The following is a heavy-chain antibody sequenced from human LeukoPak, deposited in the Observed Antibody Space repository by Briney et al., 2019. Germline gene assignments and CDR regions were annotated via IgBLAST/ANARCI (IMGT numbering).Heavy chain of an antibody. CDR1: GGSFSGYY. Sequence: SETLSLTCAVYGGSFSGYYWSWIRQPPGKGLEWIGEINHSGSTNYNPSLKSRVTISVDTSKNQFSLKLSSVTAAGTAVYYCARGRGYSSSSGRALAWFDPWGQGTLVTVSS. V-gene: IGHV4-34*01. D-gene: IGHD6-6*01. J-gene: IGHJ5*02. CDR3: ARGRGYSSSSGRALAWFDP. CDR2: INHSGST.